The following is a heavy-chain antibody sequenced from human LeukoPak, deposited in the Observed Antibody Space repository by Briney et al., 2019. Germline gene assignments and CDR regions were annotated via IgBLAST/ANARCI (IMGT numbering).Heavy chain of an antibody. CDR2: ITSDGSNI. CDR3: ARGGHSSFDY. Sequence: PGGSLRLSCAASGCTFSNFWLHWVRQAPGKGLEWVSRITSDGSNINYADSVQGRFTISRDNAKNTLYLQMNSLRAEDTAVYYCARGGHSSFDYWGQGALVTVSS. D-gene: IGHD3-16*01. J-gene: IGHJ4*02. V-gene: IGHV3-74*01. CDR1: GCTFSNFW.